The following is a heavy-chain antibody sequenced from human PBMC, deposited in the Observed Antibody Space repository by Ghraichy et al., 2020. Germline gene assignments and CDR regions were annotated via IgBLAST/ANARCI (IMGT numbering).Heavy chain of an antibody. CDR1: GFTFSSYA. D-gene: IGHD1-26*01. Sequence: GGSLRLSCAASGFTFSSYAMSWVRQAPGKGLEWVSAISGSGGSTYYADSVKGRFTISRDNSKNTLYLQMNSLRAEDTAVYYCAKPLQRGSGSYYDGDAFDIWGQGTMVTVSS. J-gene: IGHJ3*02. CDR3: AKPLQRGSGSYYDGDAFDI. CDR2: ISGSGGST. V-gene: IGHV3-23*01.